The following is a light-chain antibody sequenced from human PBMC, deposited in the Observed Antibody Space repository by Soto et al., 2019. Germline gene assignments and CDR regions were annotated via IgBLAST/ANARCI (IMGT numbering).Light chain of an antibody. CDR2: EVS. J-gene: IGLJ3*02. CDR1: SSDVGNYNL. V-gene: IGLV2-23*02. Sequence: QSALTQPASVSGSPGQSITISCTGTSSDVGNYNLVSWYQQHPGKAPKLMIYEVSKRPSGVSNRFSGSKSGNTASLTISGLQAEDEADYYCCSYARSSTWVFGGGTKVTVL. CDR3: CSYARSSTWV.